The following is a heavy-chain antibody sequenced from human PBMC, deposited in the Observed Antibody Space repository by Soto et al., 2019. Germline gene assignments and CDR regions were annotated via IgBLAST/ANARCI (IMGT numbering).Heavy chain of an antibody. V-gene: IGHV3-74*01. J-gene: IGHJ4*02. CDR3: ARPPHHDRSVAGHY. CDR2: INGDGSQT. D-gene: IGHD3-22*01. Sequence: PGGSLRLSCAGSGFTFSTHWMHWVRQAPGKGLVWVSRINGDGSQTTYADSVKGRLTISRDNAKKTLYLQMNNLRVEDTAVYYWARPPHHDRSVAGHYCGQVTLVSVSA. CDR1: GFTFSTHW.